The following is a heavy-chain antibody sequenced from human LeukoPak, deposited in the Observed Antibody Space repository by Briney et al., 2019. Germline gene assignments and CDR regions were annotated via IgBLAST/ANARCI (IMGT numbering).Heavy chain of an antibody. Sequence: APVKVSCKASGYTFNKYGISWVRLAPGQGLEWMTWISAYNGNTNYAQKFQGRVTTTTDTSTSTAYMELRSLRSDDTAVYYCARDLGYGSSSAIPLDYWGQGTLVTVSS. CDR2: ISAYNGNT. V-gene: IGHV1-18*01. D-gene: IGHD6-6*01. CDR1: GYTFNKYG. CDR3: ARDLGYGSSSAIPLDY. J-gene: IGHJ4*02.